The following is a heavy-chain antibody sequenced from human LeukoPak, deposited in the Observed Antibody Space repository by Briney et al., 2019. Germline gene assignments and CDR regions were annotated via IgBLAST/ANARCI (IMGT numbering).Heavy chain of an antibody. D-gene: IGHD3-22*01. CDR1: GYSFTSYW. CDR3: ARVKGSSGLSIDY. J-gene: IGHJ4*02. Sequence: GESLKISCKGSGYSFTSYWIGWGRQMPGKGLEGMGIIYPGDSDTRYSPSFQGQATISADKSISTAYLQWSSLKASDTAMYYCARVKGSSGLSIDYWGQGTLVTVSS. CDR2: IYPGDSDT. V-gene: IGHV5-51*01.